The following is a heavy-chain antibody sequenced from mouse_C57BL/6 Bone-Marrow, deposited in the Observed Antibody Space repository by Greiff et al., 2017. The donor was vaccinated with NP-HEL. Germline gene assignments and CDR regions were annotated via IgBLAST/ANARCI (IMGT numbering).Heavy chain of an antibody. J-gene: IGHJ1*03. CDR1: GYTFTDYY. V-gene: IGHV1-26*01. CDR2: INPNNGGT. D-gene: IGHD1-1*01. Sequence: VQLQQSGPELVKPGASVKISCKASGYTFTDYYMNWVKQSHGKSLEWIGDINPNNGGTSYNQKFKGKATLTVDKSSSTAYMEVSSLTSEDSAVYYCARDYYGSSYWYFDVWGTGTTVTVSS. CDR3: ARDYYGSSYWYFDV.